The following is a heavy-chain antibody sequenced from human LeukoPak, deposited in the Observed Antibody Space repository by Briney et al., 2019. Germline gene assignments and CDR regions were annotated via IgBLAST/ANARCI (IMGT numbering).Heavy chain of an antibody. CDR2: ISSSSSTI. CDR3: ATGQQWPYGDAFDI. CDR1: GFTFSSCS. V-gene: IGHV3-48*04. J-gene: IGHJ3*02. Sequence: GGSLRLSCAASGFTFSSCSMNWVRQAPGKGLEWVSYISSSSSTIYYADSVKGRFTISRDNAKNSLYLQMNSLRAEDTAVYYCATGQQWPYGDAFDIWGQGTMVTASS. D-gene: IGHD6-19*01.